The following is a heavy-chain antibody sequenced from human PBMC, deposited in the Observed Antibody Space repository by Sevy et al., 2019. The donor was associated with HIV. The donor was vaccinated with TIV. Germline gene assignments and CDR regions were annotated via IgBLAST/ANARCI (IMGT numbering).Heavy chain of an antibody. CDR2: IYYSGRT. CDR3: ARAGGSTDWGMDV. CDR1: GGSISSYY. J-gene: IGHJ6*02. Sequence: SETLSLTCTVSGGSISSYYWNWIRQPPGKGLEWIGYIYYSGRTNYNPSLKSRVTISVETSKNQFSLKLSSVTAADTAVYYCARAGGSTDWGMDVWGQGTTVTVSS. D-gene: IGHD2-2*01. V-gene: IGHV4-59*01.